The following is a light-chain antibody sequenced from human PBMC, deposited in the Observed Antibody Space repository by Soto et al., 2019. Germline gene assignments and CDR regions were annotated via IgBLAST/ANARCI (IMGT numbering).Light chain of an antibody. CDR2: GAS. J-gene: IGKJ1*01. CDR1: QSVGSS. Sequence: EIVMTQSPATLSVSPGERATLSCRASQSVGSSLAWYQRKPGQAPRLLIYGASNRATGIPARFSGSGSGTDFTLTISSLEPEDFAVYYCQQRSNWPRTVGQGTKVDSK. CDR3: QQRSNWPRT. V-gene: IGKV3-11*01.